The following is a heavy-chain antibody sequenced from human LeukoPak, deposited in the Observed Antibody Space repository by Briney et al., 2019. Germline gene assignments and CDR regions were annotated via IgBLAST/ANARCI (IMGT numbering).Heavy chain of an antibody. CDR2: INHSGST. CDR3: AGDQKYYDFWSGYSGYYYYYYGMDV. V-gene: IGHV4-34*01. CDR1: GGSFSGYY. D-gene: IGHD3-3*01. Sequence: SETLSLTCAVYGGSFSGYYWSWIRQPPGKGLEWIGEINHSGSTNYNPSLKSRVTISVDTSKNQFSLKLSSVTAADTAVYYCAGDQKYYDFWSGYSGYYYYYYGMDVWGQGTTVTVSS. J-gene: IGHJ6*02.